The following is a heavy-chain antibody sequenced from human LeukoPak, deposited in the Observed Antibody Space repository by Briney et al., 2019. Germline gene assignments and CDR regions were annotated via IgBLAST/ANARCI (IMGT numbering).Heavy chain of an antibody. Sequence: GGSLRLSCAASGFTFSIYSMNWVRQAPGKGLEWISSISIGASYIYYADSVKGRFTVSRDSAKNSLYLQMNSLRAEDTAVYYCARDRGSGYDCFDYWGQGTLVTVSS. V-gene: IGHV3-21*01. CDR3: ARDRGSGYDCFDY. CDR2: ISIGASYI. D-gene: IGHD5-12*01. J-gene: IGHJ4*02. CDR1: GFTFSIYS.